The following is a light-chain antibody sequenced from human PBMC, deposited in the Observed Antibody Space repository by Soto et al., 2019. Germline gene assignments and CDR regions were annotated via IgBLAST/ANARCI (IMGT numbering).Light chain of an antibody. Sequence: AIQLTQSPSSLSASVGDRVTITCRASQGISTLLAWYQQTTGKAPKVLIYESSLLQSGVPSRFRGTGSGTDFTLPISRLQTEDFKTYYCQHFKSFPITFGQGTRLEIK. CDR1: QGISTL. J-gene: IGKJ5*01. CDR3: QHFKSFPIT. V-gene: IGKV1-13*02. CDR2: ESS.